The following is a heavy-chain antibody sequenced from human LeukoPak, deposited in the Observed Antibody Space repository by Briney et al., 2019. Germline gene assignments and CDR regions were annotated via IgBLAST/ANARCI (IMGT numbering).Heavy chain of an antibody. J-gene: IGHJ4*02. V-gene: IGHV1-69*05. Sequence: GSSVKVSCKASGGTFSSYAISWVRQAPGQGLEWMGGIIPIFGTANYAQKFQGRVTITTDESTSTAYMELSSLRSEDTAVYYCARAKIVVVPAAPYYFDYWGQGTLVTVSS. D-gene: IGHD2-2*01. CDR2: IIPIFGTA. CDR3: ARAKIVVVPAAPYYFDY. CDR1: GGTFSSYA.